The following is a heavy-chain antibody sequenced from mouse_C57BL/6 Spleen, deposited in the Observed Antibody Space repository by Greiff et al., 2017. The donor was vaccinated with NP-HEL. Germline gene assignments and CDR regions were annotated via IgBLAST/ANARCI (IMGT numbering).Heavy chain of an antibody. CDR3: ARYTLPDYYGGRGPYWYFDV. Sequence: EVKLMESGGGLVQPGGSLSLSCAASGFTFTDYYMSWVRQPPGKALEWLGFIRNKANGYTTEYSASVKGRFTISRDNSQSILYLQMNALRAEDSSTYYGARYTLPDYYGGRGPYWYFDVWGTGTTVTVSS. J-gene: IGHJ1*03. V-gene: IGHV7-3*01. CDR2: IRNKANGYTT. D-gene: IGHD1-1*01. CDR1: GFTFTDYY.